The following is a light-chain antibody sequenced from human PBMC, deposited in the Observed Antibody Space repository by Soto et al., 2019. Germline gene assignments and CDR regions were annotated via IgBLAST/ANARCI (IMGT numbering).Light chain of an antibody. Sequence: DIQMTQSPSTLSASVGDRVTITCRASQSISRWLACYQQKPGKAPNLLIYDASTLESGVPSRFSGSGSGTQFTLTISSLQPDDFATYYCQQYGDNSYPFGQGTKLEIK. CDR3: QQYGDNSYP. V-gene: IGKV1-5*01. J-gene: IGKJ2*01. CDR2: DAS. CDR1: QSISRW.